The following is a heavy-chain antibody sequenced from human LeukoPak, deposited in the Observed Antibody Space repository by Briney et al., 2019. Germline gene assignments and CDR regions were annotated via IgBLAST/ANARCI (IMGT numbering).Heavy chain of an antibody. Sequence: GWSLRVFCAASGFIFRNYGMHGVRQAPGKGLEGVAVISYDESDKYYADSVKGRFTISRDNSKNTLYLQMNSLRPEDTAVYYCAKGVVAATNAAYYGMDVWGQGTTVTVSS. CDR3: AKGVVAATNAAYYGMDV. CDR1: GFIFRNYG. J-gene: IGHJ6*02. V-gene: IGHV3-30*18. CDR2: ISYDESDK. D-gene: IGHD2-15*01.